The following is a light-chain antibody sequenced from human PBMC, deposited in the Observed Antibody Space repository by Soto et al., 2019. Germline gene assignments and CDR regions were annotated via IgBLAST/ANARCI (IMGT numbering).Light chain of an antibody. V-gene: IGLV2-23*03. CDR3: CSYAGDNTFI. Sequence: QSALTQPASVSGSPGQSITISCAGTSSDVGNYNLVSWYQQHPGKAPKLMIYEGSTRPSGVSNRFSGSKSGNTASLTISGLQAEDEADYYCCSYAGDNTFIFGGGTKVTVL. CDR2: EGS. CDR1: SSDVGNYNL. J-gene: IGLJ2*01.